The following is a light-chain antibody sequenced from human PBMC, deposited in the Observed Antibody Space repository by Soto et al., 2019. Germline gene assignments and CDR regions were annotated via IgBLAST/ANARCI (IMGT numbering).Light chain of an antibody. CDR1: TSNIGNNY. CDR2: RND. Sequence: QPVLTQPPSVSGTPGQRVTISCSGSTSNIGNNYVFWYHQLPGTAPKLLIYRNDQRPSGVPDRFSSSRSGTSASLAITGLRSEDEADYYCAAWDDTLGGVIFGGGTKLTVL. V-gene: IGLV1-47*01. CDR3: AAWDDTLGGVI. J-gene: IGLJ2*01.